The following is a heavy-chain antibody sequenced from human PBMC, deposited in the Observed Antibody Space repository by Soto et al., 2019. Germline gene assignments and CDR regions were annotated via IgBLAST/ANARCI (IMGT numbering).Heavy chain of an antibody. J-gene: IGHJ6*02. CDR2: IYYSGST. V-gene: IGHV4-59*01. CDR3: ARGVVPAVMRGYYYYYYGMDV. D-gene: IGHD2-2*01. Sequence: PSETLSLTCTVSGGSISSYYWSWIRQPPGKGLEWIGYIYYSGSTNYNPSLKSRVTISVDTSKNQFSLKLSSVTAADTAAYYCARGVVPAVMRGYYYYYYGMDVWGQGTTVTVSS. CDR1: GGSISSYY.